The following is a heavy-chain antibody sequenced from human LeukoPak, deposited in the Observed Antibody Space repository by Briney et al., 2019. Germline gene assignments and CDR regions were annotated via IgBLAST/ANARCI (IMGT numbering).Heavy chain of an antibody. Sequence: PSETLSLTCTVSGGSISSYYWSWIRQPPGKGLEWIGYIYYSGSTNYNPSLKSRVTISVDTSKDQFSLKLSSVTAADTSVYYFAGLEEYYYEISGFTNWGQEPLVTVS. CDR2: IYYSGST. D-gene: IGHD3-22*01. CDR1: GGSISSYY. CDR3: AGLEEYYYEISGFTN. J-gene: IGHJ4*02. V-gene: IGHV4-59*08.